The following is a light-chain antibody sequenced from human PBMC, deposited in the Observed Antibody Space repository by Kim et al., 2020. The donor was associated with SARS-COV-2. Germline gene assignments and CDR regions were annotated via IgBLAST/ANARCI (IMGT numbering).Light chain of an antibody. CDR2: GAS. CDR1: QSINTY. J-gene: IGKJ2*01. Sequence: DIQMTQSPSSLSATVGDRVTITCRASQSINTYVNWYQQKPGKAPDLLIYGASNLQSGVPPRFSGSGSGTDFSLTINSLQPEDFATYHCQQSYNTPYTFGQGDQAGD. CDR3: QQSYNTPYT. V-gene: IGKV1-39*01.